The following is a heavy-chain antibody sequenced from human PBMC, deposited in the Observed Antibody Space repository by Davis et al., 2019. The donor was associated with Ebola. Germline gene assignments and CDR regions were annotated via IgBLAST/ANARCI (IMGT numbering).Heavy chain of an antibody. V-gene: IGHV3-7*03. Sequence: PGGSLRLSCSASGLTFNTYWMNWVRQAPGKGLEWVANIKGDGTETWYLDSVKGRFTISRDNGKNSAYLQMNTLRAEDTAVYFCAKHGTPTAIGGQGTLVTVSS. CDR1: GLTFNTYW. D-gene: IGHD2-2*01. J-gene: IGHJ4*02. CDR3: AKHGTPTAI. CDR2: IKGDGTET.